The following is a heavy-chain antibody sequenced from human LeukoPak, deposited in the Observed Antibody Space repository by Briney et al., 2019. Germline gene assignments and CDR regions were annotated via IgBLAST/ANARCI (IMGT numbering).Heavy chain of an antibody. CDR3: ARVGSSSWSTFDY. D-gene: IGHD6-13*01. V-gene: IGHV4-59*11. J-gene: IGHJ4*02. CDR1: GGSISSHY. CDR2: IYYSGST. Sequence: SETLSLTCTVSGGSISSHYWSWIRQPPGKGLDWIGYIYYSGSTNYNPSLKSRVTISVDTSKNQFSLKLSSVTAADTAVYYCARVGSSSWSTFDYWGQGTLVTVSS.